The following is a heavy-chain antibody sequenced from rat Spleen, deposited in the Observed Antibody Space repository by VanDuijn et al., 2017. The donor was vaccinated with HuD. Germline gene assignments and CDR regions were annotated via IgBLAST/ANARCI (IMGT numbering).Heavy chain of an antibody. J-gene: IGHJ3*01. V-gene: IGHV5-25*01. CDR3: ERQGDYNNYGWFAY. Sequence: EVQLVESGGGLVQPGRSLKLSCVASGFTFSNYYMAWVRQAPTKGLEWVAYISSGGGGIYYPDSVKGRFTISRGNAKSTLYLQVNSLRSEDTASDYCERQGDYNNYGWFAYWVQGTLVTVSS. CDR2: ISSGGGGI. CDR1: GFTFSNYY. D-gene: IGHD1-10*01.